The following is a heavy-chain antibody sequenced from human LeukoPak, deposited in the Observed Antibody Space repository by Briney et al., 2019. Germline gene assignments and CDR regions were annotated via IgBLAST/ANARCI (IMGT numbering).Heavy chain of an antibody. D-gene: IGHD4-23*01. V-gene: IGHV3-15*01. J-gene: IGHJ5*02. CDR1: GFTFSNAW. CDR2: IKSKTDGGTT. CDR3: TTDHRIRDDYGGRFDP. Sequence: KPGGSLRLSCGASGFTFSNAWMSWVRQAPGKGLEWVGRIKSKTDGGTTEYAAPVKGRFTISRDDSKNTLYLQMNSLKTEDTAVYYCTTDHRIRDDYGGRFDPWGQGTLVTVSS.